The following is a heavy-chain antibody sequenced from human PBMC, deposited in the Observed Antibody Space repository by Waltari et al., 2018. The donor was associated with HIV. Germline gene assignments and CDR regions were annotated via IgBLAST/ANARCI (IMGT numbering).Heavy chain of an antibody. V-gene: IGHV3-7*01. CDR1: GSTFSGYW. Sequence: EVQLVESGGGLVQPGGSLRLSCAASGSTFSGYWMSWVRQAPGKGLEWVANIKQDGSGKYYVDSVKGRFTISRDNAKNSLYLQMNSLRAEDTAVYYCARAAVGYFDLWGRGTLVTVSS. CDR2: IKQDGSGK. CDR3: ARAAVGYFDL. J-gene: IGHJ2*01. D-gene: IGHD6-19*01.